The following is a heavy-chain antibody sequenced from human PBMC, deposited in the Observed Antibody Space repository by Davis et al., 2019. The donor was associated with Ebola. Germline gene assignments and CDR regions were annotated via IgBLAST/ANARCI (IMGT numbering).Heavy chain of an antibody. CDR3: ARGPPQGPIAVAGKWFDY. CDR2: IIPIFGTA. D-gene: IGHD6-19*01. V-gene: IGHV1-69*13. CDR1: GGTFSSYA. Sequence: AASVKVSCKASGGTFSSYAISWVRQAPGQGLEWMGGIIPIFGTANYAQKFQGRVTITADESTSTAYMELSSLRSEDTAVYYCARGPPQGPIAVAGKWFDYWGQGTLVTVSS. J-gene: IGHJ4*02.